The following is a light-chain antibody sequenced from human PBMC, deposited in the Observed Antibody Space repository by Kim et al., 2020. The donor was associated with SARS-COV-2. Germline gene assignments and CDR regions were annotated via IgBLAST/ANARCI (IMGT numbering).Light chain of an antibody. CDR2: RNN. V-gene: IGLV10-54*04. J-gene: IGLJ3*02. CDR1: NNNVGNQG. CDR3: SAWDSSLNAWV. Sequence: QSATLTCTGNNNNVGNQGAAWLQQHQGHPPKLLSYRNNNRPSGISERFSASRSGDTASLTITGLQPEDETDYYCSAWDSSLNAWVFGGGTKLTVL.